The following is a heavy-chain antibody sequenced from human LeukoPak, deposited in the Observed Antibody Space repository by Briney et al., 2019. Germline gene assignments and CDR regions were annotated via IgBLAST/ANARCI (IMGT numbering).Heavy chain of an antibody. CDR1: GDSVSRNSAA. V-gene: IGHV6-1*01. J-gene: IGHJ5*02. CDR2: TYYRSKWYN. Sequence: SQTLSLTCAISGDSVSRNSAAWNWIRQSPSRGLEWLGRTYYRSKWYNDYAVSVKSRITINPDTSKNQFSLKLSSVTAADTAVYYCARERPGIFPYWFDPWGQGTLVTVSS. CDR3: ARERPGIFPYWFDP. D-gene: IGHD6-13*01.